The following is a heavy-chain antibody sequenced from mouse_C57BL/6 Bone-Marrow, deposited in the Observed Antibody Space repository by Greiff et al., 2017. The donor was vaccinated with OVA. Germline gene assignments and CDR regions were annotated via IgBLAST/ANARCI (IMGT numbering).Heavy chain of an antibody. Sequence: DVKLEESGGGLVKPGGSLKLSCAASGFTFSSYAMSWVRQTPEKRLEWVATISDGGSYTYYPDNVKGRFTISRDNAKNNLYLQMSHLKSEDTAMYYCARRLGPFDYWGQGTTLTVSS. J-gene: IGHJ2*01. CDR2: ISDGGSYT. CDR3: ARRLGPFDY. V-gene: IGHV5-4*03. D-gene: IGHD4-1*01. CDR1: GFTFSSYA.